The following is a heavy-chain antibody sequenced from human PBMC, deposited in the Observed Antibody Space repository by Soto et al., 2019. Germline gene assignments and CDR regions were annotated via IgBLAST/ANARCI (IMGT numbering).Heavy chain of an antibody. D-gene: IGHD2-2*01. CDR2: IRSKANSYAT. V-gene: IGHV3-73*01. Sequence: GGSLRLSCAASGFTFSGSAMHWVRQASGKGLEWVGRIRSKANSYATAYAASVKGRFTISRDDSKNTAYLQMNSLKTEDTAVYYCTRLGYCSSTSCPPGSYWGQGTLVTVSS. CDR1: GFTFSGSA. CDR3: TRLGYCSSTSCPPGSY. J-gene: IGHJ4*02.